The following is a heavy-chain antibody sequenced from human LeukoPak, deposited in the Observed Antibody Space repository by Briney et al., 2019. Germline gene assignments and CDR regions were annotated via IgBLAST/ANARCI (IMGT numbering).Heavy chain of an antibody. CDR2: IYYSGST. J-gene: IGHJ3*02. CDR1: GGSISSYY. Sequence: SETLSLTCTVSGGSISSYYWSWIRQPPGKGLEWIGYIYYSGSTSYNPSLKSRVTISVDTSKDQFSLKLSSVTAADTAVYYCARSSSGYSSSWYGDSDAFDIWGQGTMVTVSS. V-gene: IGHV4-59*01. D-gene: IGHD6-13*01. CDR3: ARSSSGYSSSWYGDSDAFDI.